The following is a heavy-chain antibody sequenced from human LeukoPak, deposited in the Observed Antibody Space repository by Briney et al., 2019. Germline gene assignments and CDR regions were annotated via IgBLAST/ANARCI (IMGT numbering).Heavy chain of an antibody. J-gene: IGHJ2*01. CDR1: GFTVNNYA. CDR3: AKGTVTSYWYFDL. V-gene: IGHV3-23*01. D-gene: IGHD4-17*01. CDR2: SSGSCCNT. Sequence: GGSLRLSCAASGFTVNNYAMSWLRQPPGKGLEGVSLSSGSCCNTYYAGSVKGRFTISRDNSKNTLYLQMNSLRAEDTAVYYCAKGTVTSYWYFDLWGRGTLVTVSS.